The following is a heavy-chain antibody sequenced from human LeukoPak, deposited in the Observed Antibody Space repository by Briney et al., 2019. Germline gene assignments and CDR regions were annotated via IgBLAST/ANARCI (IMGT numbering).Heavy chain of an antibody. CDR2: IYYSGST. V-gene: IGHV4-59*01. D-gene: IGHD3-22*01. Sequence: SETLSLTCTVSGGSISSYYWSWIRQPPGKGLEWIGYIYYSGSTNYNPSLKSRATISVDTSKNQFSLKLSSVTAADTAVYYCARGNLYYYDSSGYYYSYFDYWGQGTLVTVSS. CDR3: ARGNLYYYDSSGYYYSYFDY. CDR1: GGSISSYY. J-gene: IGHJ4*02.